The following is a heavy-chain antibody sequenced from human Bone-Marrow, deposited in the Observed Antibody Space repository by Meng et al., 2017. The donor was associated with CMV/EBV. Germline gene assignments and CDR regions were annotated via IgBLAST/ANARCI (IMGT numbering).Heavy chain of an antibody. CDR3: ARLQSSSWYPHAQDLQH. D-gene: IGHD6-13*01. CDR1: GYPFTGYY. V-gene: IGHV1-2*02. J-gene: IGHJ1*01. Sequence: ASVKVSCKASGYPFTGYYMHWVRQAPGQGLEWMGWINPNSGGTNYAQKFQGRVTMTRDTSISTAYMELSRLRSDDTTVYYCARLQSSSWYPHAQDLQHWGQGTLVTVSS. CDR2: INPNSGGT.